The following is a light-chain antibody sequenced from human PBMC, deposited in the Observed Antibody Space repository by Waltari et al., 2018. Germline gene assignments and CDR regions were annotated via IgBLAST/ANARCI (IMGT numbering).Light chain of an antibody. Sequence: SYELTQPPSVSVSPGKTASITCSGDKLEYKYACWYQQKPGQSPALVIYQDKKRPSGIPERFSGSNSGNTATLTISGTQAMDEADYYCQAWDSNTGVFGTGTKVTVL. J-gene: IGLJ1*01. CDR1: KLEYKY. CDR2: QDK. CDR3: QAWDSNTGV. V-gene: IGLV3-1*01.